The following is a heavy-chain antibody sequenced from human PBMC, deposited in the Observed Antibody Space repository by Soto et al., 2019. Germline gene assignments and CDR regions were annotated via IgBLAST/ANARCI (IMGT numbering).Heavy chain of an antibody. Sequence: QVQLVQSGAEVKKPGSSVKVSCKASGVTFSSYAISWVRQAPGQGLEWMGGILPISGTANYAQKFQGRVTITADESTSTAYMELSSLRSEDTAVYYCARSQGSSTSLEIYYYYYYGMDVWGQGTTVTVSS. D-gene: IGHD2-2*01. V-gene: IGHV1-69*01. CDR3: ARSQGSSTSLEIYYYYYYGMDV. J-gene: IGHJ6*02. CDR1: GVTFSSYA. CDR2: ILPISGTA.